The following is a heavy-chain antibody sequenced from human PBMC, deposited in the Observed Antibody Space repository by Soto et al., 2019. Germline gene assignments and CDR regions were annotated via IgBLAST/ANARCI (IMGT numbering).Heavy chain of an antibody. D-gene: IGHD3-3*01. V-gene: IGHV1-69*06. CDR2: IVPNVGTV. CDR3: ARRDTSGFLRYFDN. Sequence: QMQLVQSGAEVKKPGSSVKVSCKASGGTLSSFINYPINWVRQAPGQGLEWMGGIVPNVGTVNYAQKFQGRVTITADKATGTAYMELSSLRSEDTALYYCARRDTSGFLRYFDNWGQGTLVTFSS. CDR1: GGTLSSFINYP. J-gene: IGHJ4*02.